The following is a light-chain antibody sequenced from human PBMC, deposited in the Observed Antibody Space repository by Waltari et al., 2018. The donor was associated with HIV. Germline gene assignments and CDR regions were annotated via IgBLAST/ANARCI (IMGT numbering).Light chain of an antibody. J-gene: IGLJ1*01. CDR1: STDISGYDY. CDR3: SSYTGFNTPHV. Sequence: QSALTQPPSASGSLGQSVTISCTGTSTDISGYDYVPWYQQHPGKAPKLLIYEVVKRPSGVPDRFSASRSDNTASLTVSGLQPEDEGIYYCSSYTGFNTPHVFGTGTKVTVL. CDR2: EVV. V-gene: IGLV2-8*01.